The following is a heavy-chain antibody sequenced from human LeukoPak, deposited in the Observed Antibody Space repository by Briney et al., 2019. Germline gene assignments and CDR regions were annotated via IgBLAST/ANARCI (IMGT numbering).Heavy chain of an antibody. CDR3: ARDSCSGGSCYSSWFDP. V-gene: IGHV4-61*02. D-gene: IGHD2-15*01. CDR1: GGSMSSGSYY. CDR2: IYTSGST. Sequence: SQTLSLTCTVSGGSMSSGSYYWSRIRQPAGKGLAWIGRIYTSGSTNYNPSLKSRVTISVDTSKNQFSLKLSSVTAADTAVYYFARDSCSGGSCYSSWFDPWGEGTLVTVSS. J-gene: IGHJ5*01.